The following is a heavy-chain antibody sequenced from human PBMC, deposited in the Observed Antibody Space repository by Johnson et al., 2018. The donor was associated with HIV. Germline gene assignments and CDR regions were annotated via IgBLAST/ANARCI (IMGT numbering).Heavy chain of an antibody. Sequence: VQLVESGGGVVQPGGSLRLSCAASGFTFDDYGMSWVRQAPGKGLEWVSGINWNGASTGYPDSVKGRFTISRDNAKNSLYLQMNSLRAEDTALYYCARDRGAIAAAVNDAFDIWGQGTMVTVSS. CDR3: ARDRGAIAAAVNDAFDI. CDR1: GFTFDDYG. D-gene: IGHD6-13*01. CDR2: INWNGAST. J-gene: IGHJ3*02. V-gene: IGHV3-20*04.